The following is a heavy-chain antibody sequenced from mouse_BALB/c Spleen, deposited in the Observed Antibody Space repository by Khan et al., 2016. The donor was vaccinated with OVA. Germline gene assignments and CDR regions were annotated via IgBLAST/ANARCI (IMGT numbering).Heavy chain of an antibody. V-gene: IGHV14-1*02. Sequence: EVQLQESGAELVRPGALVNLSCKASGFNIKDYYMHWVKQRPEQGLEWIGWIDPENGNAIYDPKFQGQVSITSDTSSNTAYLQLSSLTSEDTAVYYCTRGGYSPWFAYGGQGTPVTVSA. CDR3: TRGGYSPWFAY. J-gene: IGHJ3*01. CDR2: IDPENGNA. D-gene: IGHD2-3*01. CDR1: GFNIKDYY.